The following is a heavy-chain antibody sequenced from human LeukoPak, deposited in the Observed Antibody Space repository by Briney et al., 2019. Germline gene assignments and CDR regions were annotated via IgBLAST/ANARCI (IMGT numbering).Heavy chain of an antibody. J-gene: IGHJ5*02. D-gene: IGHD6-19*01. CDR2: IYYSGST. V-gene: IGHV4-59*08. Sequence: SETLSRTCTVSGGSISSYYWNWIRQPPGKGLEWIGYIYYSGSTNYNPSLKSRVTISVDTSKNQFSLKLSSVTAADTAVYYCARRGSSGWFDPWGQGTLVTVSS. CDR3: ARRGSSGWFDP. CDR1: GGSISSYY.